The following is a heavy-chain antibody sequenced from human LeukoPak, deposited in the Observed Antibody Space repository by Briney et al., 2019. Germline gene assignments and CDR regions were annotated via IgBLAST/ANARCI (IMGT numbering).Heavy chain of an antibody. D-gene: IGHD3-22*01. V-gene: IGHV3-38-3*01. CDR1: GFTVSSNE. Sequence: GGSLRLSCAASGFTVSSNEMSWVRQAPGKGLEWVSSISGGSTYYADSRKGRFTISRDNSKNTLHLQMNSLRAEDTAVYYCAKDRSYYDGSAYYGDPFDYWGQGTLVTVSS. CDR3: AKDRSYYDGSAYYGDPFDY. CDR2: ISGGST. J-gene: IGHJ4*02.